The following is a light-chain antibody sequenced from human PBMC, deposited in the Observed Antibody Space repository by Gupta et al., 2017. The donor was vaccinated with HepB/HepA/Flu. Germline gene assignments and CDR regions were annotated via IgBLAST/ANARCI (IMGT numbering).Light chain of an antibody. Sequence: QLVLPQSPSASASLGASFTLTCTLSSGHSSYAIAWHQQQPEKGPRYLMKVNSDGSHTKGDGIPDRFSGSSSGAERYLTISSRQSEDEADYYCQTWGSGIGYAFGTGTKVTVL. CDR3: QTWGSGIGYA. J-gene: IGLJ1*01. CDR2: VNSDGSH. V-gene: IGLV4-69*01. CDR1: SGHSSYA.